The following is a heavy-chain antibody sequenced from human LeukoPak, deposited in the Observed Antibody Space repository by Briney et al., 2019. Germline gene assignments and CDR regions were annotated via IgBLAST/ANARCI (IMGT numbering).Heavy chain of an antibody. V-gene: IGHV1-46*01. Sequence: GASVKVSCKASGYTFTSYYMHWVRQAPGQGLEWMGIINPSGGSTNYAQKLQGRVTMTTDTSTSTAYMELRSLRSDDTAVYYCARILNPTDYDYVWGSYRHRGHYFDYWGQGTLVTVSS. CDR2: INPSGGST. CDR3: ARILNPTDYDYVWGSYRHRGHYFDY. J-gene: IGHJ4*02. CDR1: GYTFTSYY. D-gene: IGHD3-16*02.